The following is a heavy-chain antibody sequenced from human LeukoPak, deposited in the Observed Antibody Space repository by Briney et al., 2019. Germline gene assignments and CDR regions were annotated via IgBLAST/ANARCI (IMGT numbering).Heavy chain of an antibody. CDR2: IYRDGST. CDR1: GSTISSGDINSGDYA. Sequence: SQTLSLTGAVSGSTISSGDINSGDYAQGWVRQPPGKALRGSGHIYRDGSTFYNPSLKSRVTMSVDRSKNHFSLKLSSVTAADTAVYYCARYDILPGAHDGFDRWGHGTRVTVSS. V-gene: IGHV4-30-2*01. D-gene: IGHD3-9*01. J-gene: IGHJ3*01. CDR3: ARYDILPGAHDGFDR.